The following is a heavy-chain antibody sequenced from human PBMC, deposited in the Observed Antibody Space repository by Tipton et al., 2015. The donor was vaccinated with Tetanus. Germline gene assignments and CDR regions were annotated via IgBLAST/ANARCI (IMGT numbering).Heavy chain of an antibody. Sequence: SLRLSCAASGFSFSTYNFHWIRQAPGKGLEWVAVIWYDGTTTHYADSVKGRFTISRDNAKNSLYLQMNSLRAEDTAVYSCARGMAEASNCGGDCYSDYWGQGTLVTVSS. V-gene: IGHV3-33*03. CDR3: ARGMAEASNCGGDCYSDY. J-gene: IGHJ4*02. D-gene: IGHD2-21*02. CDR1: GFSFSTYN. CDR2: IWYDGTTT.